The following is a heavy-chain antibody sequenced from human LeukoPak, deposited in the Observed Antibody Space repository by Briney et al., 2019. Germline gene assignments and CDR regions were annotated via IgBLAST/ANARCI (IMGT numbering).Heavy chain of an antibody. CDR1: GGFISSSSYY. J-gene: IGHJ6*03. CDR2: IYFSGST. CDR3: ARERYYYGSGSYYYMDV. Sequence: SETLSLTCTVSGGFISSSSYYWGWIRQPPGKGLEWIGTIYFSGSTSYNPSLKSRVTISVDTSKNQFSLKLSSVTAADTAVYYCARERYYYGSGSYYYMDVWGKGTTVTISS. V-gene: IGHV4-39*07. D-gene: IGHD3-10*01.